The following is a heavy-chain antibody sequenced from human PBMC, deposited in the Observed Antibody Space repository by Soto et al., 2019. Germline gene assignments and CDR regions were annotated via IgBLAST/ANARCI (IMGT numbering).Heavy chain of an antibody. Sequence: PSKTLSLTRTFSGGSISSYYWSWIRQPPGKGLEWIGYIYYSGSTNYNPSLKSRVTISVDTSKNQFSLKLSSVTAADTAVYYCARDRITMVRGVFYGMDVWGQGTTVTVSS. V-gene: IGHV4-59*01. CDR3: ARDRITMVRGVFYGMDV. D-gene: IGHD3-10*01. CDR1: GGSISSYY. J-gene: IGHJ6*02. CDR2: IYYSGST.